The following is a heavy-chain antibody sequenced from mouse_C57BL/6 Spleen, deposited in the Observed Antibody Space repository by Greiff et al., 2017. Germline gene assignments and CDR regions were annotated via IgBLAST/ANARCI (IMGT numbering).Heavy chain of an antibody. CDR2: ISSGSSTI. J-gene: IGHJ1*03. CDR1: GFTFSDYG. D-gene: IGHD1-1*01. V-gene: IGHV5-17*01. CDR3: ARGEFITTVGYFDV. Sequence: EVKLQESGGGLVKPGGSLKLSCAASGFTFSDYGMHWVRQAPEKGLEWVAYISSGSSTIYYADTVKGRFTISRDNAKNTLFLQMTSLRSEDTAMYYCARGEFITTVGYFDVWGTGTTVTVSS.